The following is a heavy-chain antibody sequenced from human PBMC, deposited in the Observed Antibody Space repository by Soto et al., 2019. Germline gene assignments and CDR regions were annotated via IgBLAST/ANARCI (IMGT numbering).Heavy chain of an antibody. V-gene: IGHV4-31*03. Sequence: QVQLQESGPGLVKPSQTLSLTCTVSGDSISSGGYYWSWIRQHPGKGLEWIGYIYSSGSTYYNPXLRSRVTVSVDXSXHXXPLQQSSVTAADTPVYYCAASCLGCRGFNYYGMDVWRQGTTVTVSS. CDR1: GDSISSGGYY. CDR3: AASCLGCRGFNYYGMDV. J-gene: IGHJ6*02. CDR2: IYSSGST. D-gene: IGHD3-16*01.